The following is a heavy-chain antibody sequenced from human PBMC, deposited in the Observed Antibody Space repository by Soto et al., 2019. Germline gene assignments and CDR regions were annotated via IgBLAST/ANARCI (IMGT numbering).Heavy chain of an antibody. CDR2: TSHDGGNK. J-gene: IGHJ4*02. V-gene: IGHV3-30-3*01. CDR1: GFTFSTFP. Sequence: GGSLRLSCAASGFTFSTFPMHWVRQAPGKGLEWVALTSHDGGNKYYADSVKGRFTISRDNSKNTLYLQMDSLRAEDTAVYYCARWNVQYDSYGYFWGQGTQVTVSS. CDR3: ARWNVQYDSYGYF. D-gene: IGHD5-18*01.